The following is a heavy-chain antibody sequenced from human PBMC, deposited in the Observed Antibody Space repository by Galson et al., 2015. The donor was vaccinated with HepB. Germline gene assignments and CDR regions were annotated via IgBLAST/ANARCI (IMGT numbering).Heavy chain of an antibody. D-gene: IGHD3-10*01. Sequence: SLRLSCAASGFTFSSHATTWVRQAPGMGLEWVSAVSGNGGSSNYAESVKGRFTVSRDNSKNTVYLQMNTVRAEDTAVYFCAREGNYYGSGGYRDGLEFWGQGTMVTVSS. J-gene: IGHJ3*01. CDR3: AREGNYYGSGGYRDGLEF. CDR1: GFTFSSHA. V-gene: IGHV3-23*01. CDR2: VSGNGGSS.